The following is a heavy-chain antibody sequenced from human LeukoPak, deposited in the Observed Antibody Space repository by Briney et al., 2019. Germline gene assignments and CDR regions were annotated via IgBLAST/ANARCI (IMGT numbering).Heavy chain of an antibody. CDR2: ISTSSSTI. CDR3: AKEWNSSGWYEAFDI. CDR1: GFTFSSYN. J-gene: IGHJ3*02. V-gene: IGHV3-48*01. Sequence: AGGSLRLSCVASGFTFSSYNMNWVRQAPGKGLEWVSYISTSSSTIYYADSVKGRFTISRDNSKNTLYLQMNSLRAEDTAVYYCAKEWNSSGWYEAFDIWGQGTMVTVSS. D-gene: IGHD6-19*01.